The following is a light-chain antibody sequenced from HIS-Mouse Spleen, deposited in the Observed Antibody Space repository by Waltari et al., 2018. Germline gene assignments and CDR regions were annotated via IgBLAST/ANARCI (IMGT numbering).Light chain of an antibody. V-gene: IGLV3-1*01. CDR3: QAWDSSTAV. J-gene: IGLJ2*01. CDR2: QDS. Sequence: SYELTQPPSVSVSPGQTASITCPGDKLGDKYACWYQQKPGQSPVLVIYQDSKRPSGIPGRFSGSNSGNTATLTISGTQAMDEADYYCQAWDSSTAVFGGGTKLTVL. CDR1: KLGDKY.